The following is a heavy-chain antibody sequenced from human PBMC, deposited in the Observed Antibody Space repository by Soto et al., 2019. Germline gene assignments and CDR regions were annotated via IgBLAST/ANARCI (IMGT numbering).Heavy chain of an antibody. V-gene: IGHV3-30*18. CDR1: GFTFSDYV. CDR3: VKDPRSYPFPTGLDS. CDR2: ISYDETRA. D-gene: IGHD3-16*01. J-gene: IGHJ4*02. Sequence: HPGGSLRLSCAASGFTFSDYVIHWVRQAPGKGLEWVAVISYDETRAHYADSVKGRFTISRDNSKNTVYLQMNSLRTEDTALYYCVKDPRSYPFPTGLDSWGQGTLVTVSS.